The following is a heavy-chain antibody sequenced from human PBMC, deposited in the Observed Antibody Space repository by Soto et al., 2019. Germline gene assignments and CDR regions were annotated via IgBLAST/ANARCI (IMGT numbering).Heavy chain of an antibody. V-gene: IGHV4-59*01. CDR3: ARNPCGGSGGSCYSGGYYYYYSGMDV. J-gene: IGHJ6*02. Sequence: SETLFLTCTVSGGSISSYYWSWIRQPPGKGLEWIGYIYYSGSTNYNPSLKSRVTISVDTSKNQFSLKLSSVTAADTAVYYCARNPCGGSGGSCYSGGYYYYYSGMDVWGQGTTVTVSS. CDR1: GGSISSYY. CDR2: IYYSGST. D-gene: IGHD2-15*01.